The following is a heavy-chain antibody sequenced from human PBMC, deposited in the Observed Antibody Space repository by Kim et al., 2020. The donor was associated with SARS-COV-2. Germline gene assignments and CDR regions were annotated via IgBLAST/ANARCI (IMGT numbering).Heavy chain of an antibody. CDR1: GGSISSSSYY. V-gene: IGHV4-39*01. CDR2: IYYSGST. Sequence: SETLSLTCTVSGGSISSSSYYWGWIRQPPGKGLEWIGSIYYSGSTYYNPSLKSRVTISVDTSKNQFSLKLSSVTAADTAVYYCARHAGGDYGHFQHWGQGTLVTVSS. CDR3: ARHAGGDYGHFQH. D-gene: IGHD4-17*01. J-gene: IGHJ1*01.